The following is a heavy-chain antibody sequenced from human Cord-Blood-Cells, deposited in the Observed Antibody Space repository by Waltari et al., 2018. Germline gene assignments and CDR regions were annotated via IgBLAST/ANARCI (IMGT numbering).Heavy chain of an antibody. Sequence: QVQLVQSGAEVKKPGASVKVSCKVSGYTLTELSMHLVRPAPGKGLEWMGGFDPEDGETIYAQKFQGRVTMTEDTSTDTAYMELSSLRSEDTAVYYCATYSRYFDWLFWFDPWGQGTLVTVSS. CDR3: ATYSRYFDWLFWFDP. CDR2: FDPEDGET. V-gene: IGHV1-24*01. D-gene: IGHD3-9*01. J-gene: IGHJ5*02. CDR1: GYTLTELS.